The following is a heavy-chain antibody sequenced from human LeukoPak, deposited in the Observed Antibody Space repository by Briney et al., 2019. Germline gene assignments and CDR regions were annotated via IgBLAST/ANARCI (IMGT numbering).Heavy chain of an antibody. CDR3: TAGLYDTGGVDH. Sequence: SGGPLRLSCTASGFIFTNAWMTWVRQAPGKGLEWVGRDRGTKDYAAPVKDRFSISRDNSKNTLYLVMINLKTEDTAVYYCTAGLYDTGGVDHWGQGTLVTVSS. CDR2: DRGTK. V-gene: IGHV3-66*01. CDR1: GFIFTNAW. D-gene: IGHD3-22*01. J-gene: IGHJ4*02.